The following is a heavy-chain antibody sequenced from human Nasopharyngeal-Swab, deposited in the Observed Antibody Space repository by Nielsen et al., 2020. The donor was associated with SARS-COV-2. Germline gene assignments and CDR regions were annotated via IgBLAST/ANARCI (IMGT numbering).Heavy chain of an antibody. V-gene: IGHV3-30-3*01. CDR1: GFTFSSYA. CDR3: ARDNDFEF. CDR2: ISYDGSNK. Sequence: SCAASGFTFSSYAMHWVRQAPGKGLEWVAVISYDGSNKYYADSVKGRFTISRDNSKNTLYLQMNSLRAEDTAVYYCARDNDFEFWGQGTLVTVPS. J-gene: IGHJ4*02.